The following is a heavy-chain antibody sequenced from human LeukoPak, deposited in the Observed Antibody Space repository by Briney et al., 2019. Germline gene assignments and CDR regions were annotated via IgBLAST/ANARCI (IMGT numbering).Heavy chain of an antibody. D-gene: IGHD2-15*01. Sequence: ASVKVSCKASGYTFTGYYMHWVRQAPGQGLEWMGWINPNSGGTNYAQKFQGWVTMTRDTSISTAYMELSRLRSDDTAVYYCARRRRPYWSGCSCYRNNWFDPWGQGTLVNVSP. CDR1: GYTFTGYY. J-gene: IGHJ5*02. CDR2: INPNSGGT. V-gene: IGHV1-2*04. CDR3: ARRRRPYWSGCSCYRNNWFDP.